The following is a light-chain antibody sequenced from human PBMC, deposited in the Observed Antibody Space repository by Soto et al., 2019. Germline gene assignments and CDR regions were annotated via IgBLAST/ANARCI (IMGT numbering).Light chain of an antibody. CDR2: DAS. CDR3: QQYSSSLWT. Sequence: EIVLTQSPDTLSLTPWERATLSCGASQSVDSSYVAWYQQKPGLAPRLLMFDASSRANGIPDRFRGSGSGTGFTLTISSLEPEDFAVYYCQQYSSSLWTFGQGTKVDIK. CDR1: QSVDSSY. J-gene: IGKJ1*01. V-gene: IGKV3D-20*01.